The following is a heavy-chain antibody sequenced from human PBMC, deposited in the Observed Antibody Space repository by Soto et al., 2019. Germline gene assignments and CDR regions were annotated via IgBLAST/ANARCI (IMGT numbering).Heavy chain of an antibody. Sequence: SETLSLTCAVYGGTFSGYYWSWISKTPGKGLERIGEINHSRSTNYNPSIKSRVTISVDTSKNQFSLKLSSVTAADTAVYYCARLYREIGRGGWFPDEDIWGQGTMVTVSS. V-gene: IGHV4-34*01. CDR2: INHSRST. J-gene: IGHJ3*02. CDR1: GGTFSGYY. D-gene: IGHD6-19*01. CDR3: ARLYREIGRGGWFPDEDI.